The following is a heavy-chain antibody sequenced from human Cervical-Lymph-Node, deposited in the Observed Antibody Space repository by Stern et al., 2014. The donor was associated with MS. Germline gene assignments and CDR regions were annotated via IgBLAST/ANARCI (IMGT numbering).Heavy chain of an antibody. Sequence: VQLVESGAEVKKPGSSVKVSCKASGGTFSSYAISWVRQAPGQGLEWMGGIIPIFGTANYAQRFQGRVTITADESTSTAYMELSSLRSEDTAVYYCARTNGLKTRNSDREFDYWGQGTLVTVSS. J-gene: IGHJ4*02. D-gene: IGHD4-23*01. CDR1: GGTFSSYA. V-gene: IGHV1-69*01. CDR3: ARTNGLKTRNSDREFDY. CDR2: IIPIFGTA.